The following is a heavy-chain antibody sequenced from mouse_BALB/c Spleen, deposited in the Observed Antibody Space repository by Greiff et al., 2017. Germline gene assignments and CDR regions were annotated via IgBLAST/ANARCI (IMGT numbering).Heavy chain of an antibody. CDR3: ARGRYDSYFDY. CDR2: IYPGDGDT. J-gene: IGHJ2*01. V-gene: IGHV1-82*01. Sequence: VKLQQSGPELVKPGASVKISCKASGYAFSSSWMNWVKQRPGQGLEWIGRIYPGDGDTNYNGKFKGKATLTADKSSSTAYMQLSSLTSVDSAVYFCARGRYDSYFDYWGQGTTLTVSS. CDR1: GYAFSSSW. D-gene: IGHD2-14*01.